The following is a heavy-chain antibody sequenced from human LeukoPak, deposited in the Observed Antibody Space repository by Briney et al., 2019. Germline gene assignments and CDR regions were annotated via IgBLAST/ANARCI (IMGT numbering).Heavy chain of an antibody. J-gene: IGHJ6*04. CDR3: ARMTMVRGVTYYYGMDV. D-gene: IGHD3-10*01. CDR1: GYSFTSYW. Sequence: GESLKISCKGSGYSFTSYWISWVRQMPGKGLEWMGRIDPSDSYTNYSPSFQGHVTISAGKSISTAYLQWSSLKASDTAMYYCARMTMVRGVTYYYGMDVWGKGTTVTVSS. CDR2: IDPSDSYT. V-gene: IGHV5-10-1*01.